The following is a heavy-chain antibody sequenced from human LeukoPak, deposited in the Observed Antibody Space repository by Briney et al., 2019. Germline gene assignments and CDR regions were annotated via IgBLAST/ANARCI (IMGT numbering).Heavy chain of an antibody. CDR2: ISAYNGNT. CDR1: GYTFTSYG. CDR3: ARGKGRLVRGVRSFDY. J-gene: IGHJ4*02. Sequence: ASVKVSCKASGYTFTSYGISWVRQAPGQGLEWMGWISAYNGNTNYAQKLQGRVTMTTDTSTSTAYMELRSLRSDDTAVYYCARGKGRLVRGVRSFDYWGQGTLVTVSS. D-gene: IGHD3-10*01. V-gene: IGHV1-18*01.